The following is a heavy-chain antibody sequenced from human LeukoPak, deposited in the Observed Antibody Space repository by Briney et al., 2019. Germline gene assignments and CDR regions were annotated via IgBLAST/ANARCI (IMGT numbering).Heavy chain of an antibody. V-gene: IGHV4-59*08. Sequence: SETLSLTCTVSGGSISSYYWSWIRQPPGKGLEWIGYIYYSGGTNYNPSLKSRVTISVDTSKNQFSLKLSSVTAADTAVYYCARHRVVVAALGYFDYWGQGTLVTVSS. CDR3: ARHRVVVAALGYFDY. CDR1: GGSISSYY. D-gene: IGHD2-15*01. J-gene: IGHJ4*02. CDR2: IYYSGGT.